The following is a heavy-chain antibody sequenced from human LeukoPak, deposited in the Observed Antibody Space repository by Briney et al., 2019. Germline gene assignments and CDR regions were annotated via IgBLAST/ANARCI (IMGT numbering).Heavy chain of an antibody. V-gene: IGHV3-74*01. CDR2: INSDGSST. CDR3: ARLSYDFWGYYYYYMDV. J-gene: IGHJ6*03. D-gene: IGHD3-3*01. Sequence: HPGGSLRLSCVASGFTFSSHWMHWVRQAPGKGLVWVSRINSDGSSTTYTDSVKGRFTTSRDNAKNTMYLQMKSLRAEDTAVYYCARLSYDFWGYYYYYMDVWGKGTTVTVSS. CDR1: GFTFSSHW.